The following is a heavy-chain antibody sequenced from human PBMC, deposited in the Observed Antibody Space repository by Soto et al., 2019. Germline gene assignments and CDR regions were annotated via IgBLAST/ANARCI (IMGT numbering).Heavy chain of an antibody. CDR1: GFTFSSYA. V-gene: IGHV3-30-3*01. J-gene: IGHJ3*02. CDR3: ARDRPYYYDSSGYYPAFDI. D-gene: IGHD3-22*01. CDR2: ISYDGSNK. Sequence: GGSLRLSCAASGFTFSSYAMHWVRQAPGKGLEWVAVISYDGSNKYYADSVKGRFTISRDNSKNTLYLQMNSLRAEDTAVYYCARDRPYYYDSSGYYPAFDIWGQGTMVTVSS.